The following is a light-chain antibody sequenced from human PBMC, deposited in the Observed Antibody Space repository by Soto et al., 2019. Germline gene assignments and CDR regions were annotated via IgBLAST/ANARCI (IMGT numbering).Light chain of an antibody. CDR3: SSYISSNTLYV. J-gene: IGLJ1*01. CDR1: SSDVGGYNY. V-gene: IGLV2-14*01. Sequence: QSVLTQPASVSGSPGQSITISCTGTSSDVGGYNYVSWYQQHPGKAPKLMIYEVSNRPSGVSNRFSGSKSGNTASLTISGLQAEDEADYYCSSYISSNTLYVFGTGTKLTVL. CDR2: EVS.